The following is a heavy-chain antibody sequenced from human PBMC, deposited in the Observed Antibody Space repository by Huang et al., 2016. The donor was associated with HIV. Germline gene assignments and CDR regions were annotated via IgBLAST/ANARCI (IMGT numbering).Heavy chain of an antibody. V-gene: IGHV3-30*02. J-gene: IGHJ3*01. D-gene: IGHD6-13*01. CDR3: VKERGSSRARSSFDF. CDR1: GFPFSAYG. Sequence: QVRLVESGGGVVQPGASLTLSCSASGFPFSAYGLDLVRQAPGKGLVWVSFIRDEGNNDYLIGSVKGRFTISRDNSNNTLYLRMNSLRPEDTAVYYCVKERGSSRARSSFDFWGQGTSVIVSS. CDR2: IRDEGNND.